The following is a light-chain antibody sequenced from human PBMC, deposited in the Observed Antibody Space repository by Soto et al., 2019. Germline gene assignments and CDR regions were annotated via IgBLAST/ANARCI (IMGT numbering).Light chain of an antibody. CDR2: LKSDGSH. J-gene: IGLJ2*01. Sequence: QSVLTQSPSASASLGASVKLTCTLSSGHNTYSIAWHQQQPEKGPRFLMKLKSDGSHSRGDGIPDCFSGSSSGAERYLTISSLQSEDEADYYCQTWATGIQVFGGGTQLTVL. CDR1: SGHNTYS. CDR3: QTWATGIQV. V-gene: IGLV4-69*01.